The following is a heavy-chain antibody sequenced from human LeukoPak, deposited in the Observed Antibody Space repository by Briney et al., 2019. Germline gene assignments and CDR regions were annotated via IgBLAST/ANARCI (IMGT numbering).Heavy chain of an antibody. CDR3: ARQTGAYWYFDL. D-gene: IGHD1-1*01. J-gene: IGHJ2*01. CDR2: IIPIFGTA. V-gene: IGHV1-69*13. CDR1: GGTLSSYA. Sequence: GASVKVSCKASGGTLSSYAISWVRQAPGQGLEWMGGIIPIFGTANYAQKFQGRVTITADESTSTAYMELSSLRSEDTAVYYCARQTGAYWYFDLWGRGTLVTVSS.